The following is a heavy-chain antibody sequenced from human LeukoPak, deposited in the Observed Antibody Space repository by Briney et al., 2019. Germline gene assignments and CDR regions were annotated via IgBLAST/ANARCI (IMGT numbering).Heavy chain of an antibody. V-gene: IGHV3-23*01. CDR1: GFTFSSYA. J-gene: IGHJ5*02. CDR2: ISGSGGST. CDR3: AKDLAFGVVTGKVDP. Sequence: GGSLRLSCAASGFTFSSYAMSWVRQAPGKGLEWVSAISGSGGSTYYADSVKGRFTISRDNSKNTLYLQMNSLRAEDTAVYYCAKDLAFGVVTGKVDPWGQGTLVTVSS. D-gene: IGHD3-3*01.